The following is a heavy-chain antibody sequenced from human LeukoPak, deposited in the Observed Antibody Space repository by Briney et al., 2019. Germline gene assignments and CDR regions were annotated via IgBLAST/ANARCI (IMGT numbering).Heavy chain of an antibody. CDR2: IKLDVRER. D-gene: IGHD5-12*01. Sequence: RRSLCPSCAASASILTSHCMSCARHPPGNWLESVLIIKLDVRERYYVDSVKGRFTISRDNAKNSLYLQMNSLRAEDTAVYYCARGNSGHDHYVFGDWGQGTLVTVSS. CDR3: ARGNSGHDHYVFGD. J-gene: IGHJ4*02. V-gene: IGHV3-7*03. CDR1: ASILTSHC.